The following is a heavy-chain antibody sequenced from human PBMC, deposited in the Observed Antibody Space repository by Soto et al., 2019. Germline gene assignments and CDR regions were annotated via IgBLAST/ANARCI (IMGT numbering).Heavy chain of an antibody. Sequence: SETLSLTCTVSGGSAISGSYYWSWIRQPPGKGLEWIGYIYYSLSPNYNPSLKSRVTISVDTSKNQFSLKLSSVTAADKAVYYCARDPHYYDIPYFDDWGQGTLVTVSS. CDR2: IYYSLSP. CDR1: GGSAISGSYY. J-gene: IGHJ4*01. V-gene: IGHV4-61*01. CDR3: ARDPHYYDIPYFDD. D-gene: IGHD3-22*01.